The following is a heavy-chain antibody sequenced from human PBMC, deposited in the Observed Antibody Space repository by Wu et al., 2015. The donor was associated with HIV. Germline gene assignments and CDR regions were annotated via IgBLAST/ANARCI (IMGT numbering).Heavy chain of an antibody. CDR2: IIPSTGDT. CDR3: AGYGSGYNWFYY. D-gene: IGHD5-12*01. Sequence: LVQSGAEIKKPGTSVKVSCKASGYTFSAYYMHWVRQAPGQGLEYLGWIIPSTGDTRYAQNFQGRVTMTSDTSINTAYMELNRLKSDDTAVYYCAGYGSGYNWFYYWGQGTLVTVSS. CDR1: GYTFSAYY. J-gene: IGHJ4*02. V-gene: IGHV1-2*02.